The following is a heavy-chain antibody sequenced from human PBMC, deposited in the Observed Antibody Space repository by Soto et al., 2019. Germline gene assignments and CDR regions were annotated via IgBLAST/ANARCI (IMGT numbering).Heavy chain of an antibody. J-gene: IGHJ4*02. CDR1: GFAFSTYT. V-gene: IGHV3-30-3*01. CDR2: ISYGETDK. CDR3: ATGYTYESFFDY. Sequence: QVQLVESGGGVVQPGRSLRLSCAASGFAFSTYTMHWVRQAPGKGLEWVAVISYGETDKYYADSLKGRFTISRDNAKHTLYLHMDSLRAKDTAVYYCATGYTYESFFDYWGQGTLVTVSS. D-gene: IGHD5-18*01.